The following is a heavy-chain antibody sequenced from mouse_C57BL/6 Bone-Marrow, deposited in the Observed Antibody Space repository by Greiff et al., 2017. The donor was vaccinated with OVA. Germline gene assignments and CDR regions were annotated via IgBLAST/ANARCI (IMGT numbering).Heavy chain of an antibody. J-gene: IGHJ2*01. D-gene: IGHD3-2*02. Sequence: VQLQQSGAELVRPGSSVKLSCKASGYTFTSYWMAWVKQRPGQGLEWIGNIYPSDSETHYNQKFKDKATLTVDKSSSPAYMQLSSLTSEDSAVYYGARRRLRPHYFDYWGQGTTLTVSS. V-gene: IGHV1-61*01. CDR3: ARRRLRPHYFDY. CDR2: IYPSDSET. CDR1: GYTFTSYW.